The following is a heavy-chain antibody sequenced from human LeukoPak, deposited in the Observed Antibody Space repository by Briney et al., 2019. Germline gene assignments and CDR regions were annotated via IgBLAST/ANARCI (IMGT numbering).Heavy chain of an antibody. CDR3: ARMGEWAFDY. Sequence: PSETLSLTCTVSGGSISSYYWSWIRQPPGKGLEWIGYIYYSGSTYYNPSLKSRVTISVDTSKNQFSLKLSSVTAADTAVYYCARMGEWAFDYWGQGTLVTVSS. CDR1: GGSISSYY. D-gene: IGHD1-26*01. V-gene: IGHV4-59*12. J-gene: IGHJ4*02. CDR2: IYYSGST.